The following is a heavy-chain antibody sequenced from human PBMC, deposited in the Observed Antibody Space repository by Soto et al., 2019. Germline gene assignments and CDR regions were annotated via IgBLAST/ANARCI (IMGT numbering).Heavy chain of an antibody. CDR1: GYTFTSYD. CDR3: ARGIKYGAYSRWFDP. Sequence: ASVKVSCKASGYTFTSYDINWVRQATGQGLEYLGWMNLNIGNTAFLQKFQGRVTMTWDTSLTTAYMELCSLRSEDTAVYFCARGIKYGAYSRWFDPWGQGTLVTVSS. CDR2: MNLNIGNT. V-gene: IGHV1-8*01. D-gene: IGHD4-17*01. J-gene: IGHJ5*02.